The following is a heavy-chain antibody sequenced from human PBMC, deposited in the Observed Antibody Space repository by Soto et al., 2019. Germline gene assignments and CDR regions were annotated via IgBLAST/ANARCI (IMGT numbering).Heavy chain of an antibody. CDR1: GYSFTSYW. CDR2: FDPSDSYT. V-gene: IGHV5-10-1*01. Sequence: GESLKISCKGSGYSFTSYWISWVRQMPGKGLEWMGRFDPSDSYTNYSPSFQGHVTISADKSISTAYLQWSSLKASDTAMYYCASGAAAVPYYYYGMDVWGQGTTVTVSS. D-gene: IGHD6-13*01. J-gene: IGHJ6*02. CDR3: ASGAAAVPYYYYGMDV.